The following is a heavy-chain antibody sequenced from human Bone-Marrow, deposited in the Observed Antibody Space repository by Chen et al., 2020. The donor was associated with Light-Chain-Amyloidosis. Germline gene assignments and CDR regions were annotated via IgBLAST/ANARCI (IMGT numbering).Heavy chain of an antibody. CDR1: GFTFSSYW. D-gene: IGHD2-2*01. J-gene: IGHJ4*02. CDR2: IKQDGSEK. Sequence: EVQLVESGGGLVQPGGSLRLSCAASGFTFSSYWMSWVRQAPGKGLEWVANIKQDGSEKYYVDSVKGRFTISRDNAKNSLYLQMNSLRAEDTAVYYCAKDRCTSISCSDFDYWGQGTLVTVSS. CDR3: AKDRCTSISCSDFDY. V-gene: IGHV3-7*01.